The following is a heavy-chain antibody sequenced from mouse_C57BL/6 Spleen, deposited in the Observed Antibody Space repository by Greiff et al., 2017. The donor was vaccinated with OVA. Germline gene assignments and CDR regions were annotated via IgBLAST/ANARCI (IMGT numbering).Heavy chain of an antibody. CDR1: GYTFTDYE. CDR3: TRREGYGYSNHRPFDY. Sequence: QVQLQQSGAELVRPGASVTLSCTASGYTFTDYEMHWVKQTPVHGLEWIGAIDPETGGTAYNQKFKGKAILTADKSSSTAYMELRSLTSEDSAVYYCTRREGYGYSNHRPFDYWGQGTTLTVSS. V-gene: IGHV1-15*01. J-gene: IGHJ2*01. D-gene: IGHD2-5*01. CDR2: IDPETGGT.